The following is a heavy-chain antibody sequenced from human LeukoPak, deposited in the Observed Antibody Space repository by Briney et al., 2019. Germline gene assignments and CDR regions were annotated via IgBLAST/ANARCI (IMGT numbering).Heavy chain of an antibody. J-gene: IGHJ4*02. CDR2: INWNGRST. CDR1: GFTFDDYG. CDR3: ARGHSSGWYNYFXY. V-gene: IGHV3-20*04. D-gene: IGHD6-19*01. Sequence: RAGGSLRLSCAASGFTFDDYGMSWVRQAPGKGLEWVSGINWNGRSTGYADSVKGRFTISRDNAKNSLYLQMNSLRAEDTALYYCARGHSSGWYNYFXYWGQGTLVTVSS.